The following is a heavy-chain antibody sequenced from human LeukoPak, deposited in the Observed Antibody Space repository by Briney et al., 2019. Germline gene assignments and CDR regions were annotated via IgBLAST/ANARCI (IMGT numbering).Heavy chain of an antibody. CDR3: ARAPDYGDFLDY. CDR1: GYTFTSYG. CDR2: ISAYNGNT. J-gene: IGHJ4*02. Sequence: ASVKVSCKASGYTFTSYGISWVRQAPGQGLEWMGWISAYNGNTNYAQKLQGRVTMTTDTSTNTAYMELRSLRSDDTAVYYCARAPDYGDFLDYWGQGTLVTVSS. V-gene: IGHV1-18*01. D-gene: IGHD4-17*01.